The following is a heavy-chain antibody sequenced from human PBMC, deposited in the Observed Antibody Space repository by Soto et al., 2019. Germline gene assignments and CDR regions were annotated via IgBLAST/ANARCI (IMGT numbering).Heavy chain of an antibody. D-gene: IGHD2-2*01. V-gene: IGHV2-26*01. CDR1: GFSLSNARMG. J-gene: IGHJ4*02. CDR3: ALIGEVPAAKRKYYFDY. CDR2: IFSNDEK. Sequence: QVTLKESGPVLVKPTETLTLTCTVSGFSLSNARMGVSWLRQPPGKALEWLAHIFSNDEKSYSTSLKSRLTISKDTAKSQVVLTMTNMDPVDTATYYCALIGEVPAAKRKYYFDYWGQGTLVTVSS.